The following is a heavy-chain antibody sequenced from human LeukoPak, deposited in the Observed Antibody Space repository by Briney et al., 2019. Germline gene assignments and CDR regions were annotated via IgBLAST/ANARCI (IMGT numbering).Heavy chain of an antibody. Sequence: GGSLRLSCAASGFTFSSYSMNWVRQAPGKGLEWVSPISSSSSYIYYADSVKGRFTISRDNAKNSLYLQMNSLRAEDTAVYYCAREDYGGRFRQYYYYGMDVWGQGTTVTVPS. V-gene: IGHV3-21*01. CDR3: AREDYGGRFRQYYYYGMDV. J-gene: IGHJ6*02. CDR2: ISSSSSYI. D-gene: IGHD4-23*01. CDR1: GFTFSSYS.